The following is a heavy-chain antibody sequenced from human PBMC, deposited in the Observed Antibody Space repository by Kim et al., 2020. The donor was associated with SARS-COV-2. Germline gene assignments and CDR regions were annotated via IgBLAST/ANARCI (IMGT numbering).Heavy chain of an antibody. J-gene: IGHJ5*02. CDR2: ISWNSGSI. V-gene: IGHV3-9*01. CDR3: AKWTRRSMDPYDFWSGTIEGSGFDP. Sequence: GGSLRLSCAASGFTFGDYAMHWVRQAPGKGLEWVSGISWNSGSIGYADSVKGRFTISRDNAKNSLYLQMNSLRAEDTALYYCAKWTRRSMDPYDFWSGTIEGSGFDPWGQGTLVTVSS. D-gene: IGHD3-3*01. CDR1: GFTFGDYA.